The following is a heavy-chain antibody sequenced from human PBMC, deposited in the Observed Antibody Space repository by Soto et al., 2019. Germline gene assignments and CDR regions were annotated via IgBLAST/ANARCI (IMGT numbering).Heavy chain of an antibody. Sequence: QVQLVQSGAEVRKPGASVKLSCQTSGYPFNSYHMHWVRQAPGQGLEWRGVINPTEGRTRYSQKFQARVTMTRDTSTSTVYMELSSLRSEDTAMYFCARGREISFGYNWFDPWGQGTRVTVSS. V-gene: IGHV1-46*02. D-gene: IGHD5-18*01. CDR2: INPTEGRT. J-gene: IGHJ5*02. CDR1: GYPFNSYH. CDR3: ARGREISFGYNWFDP.